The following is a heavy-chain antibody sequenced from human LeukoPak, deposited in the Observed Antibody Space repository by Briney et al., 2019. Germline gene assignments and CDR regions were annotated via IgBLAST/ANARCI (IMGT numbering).Heavy chain of an antibody. CDR2: IYYSGST. CDR1: GGSISSYY. Sequence: SETLSLTCAVSGGSISSYYWSWIRQPPGKGLEWIGYIYYSGSTNYNPSLKSRVTISVDTSKNQFSLKLSSVTAADTAVYYCARRNIVGATNNWFDPWGQGTLVTVSS. D-gene: IGHD1-26*01. J-gene: IGHJ5*02. CDR3: ARRNIVGATNNWFDP. V-gene: IGHV4-59*08.